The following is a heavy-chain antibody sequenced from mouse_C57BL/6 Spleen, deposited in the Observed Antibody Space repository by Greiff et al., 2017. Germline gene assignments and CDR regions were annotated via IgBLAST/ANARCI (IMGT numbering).Heavy chain of an antibody. CDR1: EYEFPSHD. CDR2: INSDGGST. D-gene: IGHD2-5*01. J-gene: IGHJ4*01. CDR3: ARQGSKSGAMDY. V-gene: IGHV5-2*01. Sequence: EVKLVESGGGLVQPGESLKLSCESNEYEFPSHDMSWVRKTPEKRLELVAAINSDGGSTYYPDTMERRFILSRDNTKKTLYLQMSSLRSEDTALYYCARQGSKSGAMDYWGQGTSVTVSS.